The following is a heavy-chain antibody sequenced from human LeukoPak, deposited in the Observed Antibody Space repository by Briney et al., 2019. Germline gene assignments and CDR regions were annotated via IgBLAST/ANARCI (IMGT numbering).Heavy chain of an antibody. D-gene: IGHD3-22*01. CDR1: GGSISSYY. J-gene: IGHJ6*02. CDR2: IYYSGST. V-gene: IGHV4-59*01. Sequence: SETLSLTCTVSGGSISSYYWSWIRQPPGKGLEWIGYIYYSGSTNYNPSLKSRVTISVDTSKNQFSLKLSSVTAADTAVYYCARRNYYDSSGYEYYYGMDVWGQGTTVTVSS. CDR3: ARRNYYDSSGYEYYYGMDV.